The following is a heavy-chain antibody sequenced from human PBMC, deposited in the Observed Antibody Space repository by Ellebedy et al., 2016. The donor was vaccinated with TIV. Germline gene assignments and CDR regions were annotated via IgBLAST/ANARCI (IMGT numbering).Heavy chain of an antibody. Sequence: GGSLRLSXAATGFTFTRFWMHWVRQAPGKGLVWVARTDSDGRSIHYADSVKGRFTISRDNAKNTLYLQLNSLRAEDTAVYYCSRGNKTFNPWGQGTLVTVSS. J-gene: IGHJ5*02. D-gene: IGHD2/OR15-2a*01. CDR1: GFTFTRFW. V-gene: IGHV3-74*01. CDR3: SRGNKTFNP. CDR2: TDSDGRSI.